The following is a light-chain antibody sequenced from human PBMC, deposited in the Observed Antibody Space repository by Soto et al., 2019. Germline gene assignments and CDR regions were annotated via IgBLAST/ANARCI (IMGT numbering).Light chain of an antibody. CDR3: QHYNNWLGT. V-gene: IGKV3-15*01. J-gene: IGKJ4*01. CDR1: QNVVTN. CDR2: GAS. Sequence: EIVVTQSPAILSVSPGERVTLSCRASQNVVTNLAWYQQRLGQAPRLLIYGASARATGVPARFSGSGSGTEVFLTVSSLQSEDFAVYYCQHYNNWLGTFGGGTQLEIK.